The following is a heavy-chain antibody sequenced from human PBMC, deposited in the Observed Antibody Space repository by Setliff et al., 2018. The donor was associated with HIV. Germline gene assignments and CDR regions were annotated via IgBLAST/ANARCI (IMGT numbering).Heavy chain of an antibody. CDR1: GVTLYNNY. CDR3: ARLTLYSSSWYGTRDYFDY. CDR2: IYYSGST. D-gene: IGHD6-13*01. J-gene: IGHJ4*02. V-gene: IGHV4-39*01. Sequence: GSLRLSCAASGVTLYNNYMDWIRQPPGKGLEWIGSIYYSGSTYYNPSLKSRVTISVDTSKNRFSLKLSSVTVADTAVYYCARLTLYSSSWYGTRDYFDYWGQGTLVTVSS.